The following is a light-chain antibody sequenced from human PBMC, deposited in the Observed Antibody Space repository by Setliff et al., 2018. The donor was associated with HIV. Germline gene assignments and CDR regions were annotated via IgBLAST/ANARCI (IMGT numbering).Light chain of an antibody. Sequence: QSALTQLASVSRSPGQSITLSCTGTSSDVGNYNLVSWYQLHPDRAPKLMIYEVNKRPSGVSNRFSGSKSGNTASLTISGLQAEDEADYYCSSYARGSTYVFGTGTKVTVL. CDR2: EVN. V-gene: IGLV2-23*02. CDR3: SSYARGSTYV. J-gene: IGLJ1*01. CDR1: SSDVGNYNL.